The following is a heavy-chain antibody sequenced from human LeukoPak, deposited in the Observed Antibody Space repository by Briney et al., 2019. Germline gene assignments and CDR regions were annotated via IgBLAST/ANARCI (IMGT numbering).Heavy chain of an antibody. V-gene: IGHV4-59*01. J-gene: IGHJ4*02. CDR2: IYYSAST. Sequence: SETLSLTCTVSGGSISSYYWSWIRQPPGKGLEWIGYIYYSASTNYNPSLKSRVTISVDTSNNQFSLKLSSVTAADTAVYYCARDSGSYQSPFDYWGQGTLVTVSS. CDR3: ARDSGSYQSPFDY. D-gene: IGHD1-26*01. CDR1: GGSISSYY.